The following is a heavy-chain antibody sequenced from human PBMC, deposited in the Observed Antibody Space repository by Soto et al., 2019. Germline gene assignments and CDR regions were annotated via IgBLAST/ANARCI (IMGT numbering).Heavy chain of an antibody. Sequence: SETLSLTCTVSGGSISSYYWSWIRQPPGKGLEWIGYIYYSGSTNYNPSLKSRVTISVDTSKNQFSLKLSSVTAADTAVYYCAREGSITGTPADHLWGQGTLVTVSS. CDR3: AREGSITGTPADHL. CDR2: IYYSGST. V-gene: IGHV4-59*01. D-gene: IGHD1-7*01. J-gene: IGHJ5*02. CDR1: GGSISSYY.